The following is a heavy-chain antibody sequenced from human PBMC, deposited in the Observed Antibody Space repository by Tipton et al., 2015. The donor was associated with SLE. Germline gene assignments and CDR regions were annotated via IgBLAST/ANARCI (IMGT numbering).Heavy chain of an antibody. Sequence: TLSLTCAVYGGSFSGYYWSWIRQSPGKGLEWIGEINHSGSTNYNPSLKSRVTISVDTSKNQFSLKLSSVTAADTAVYYCARVRPPLSIFGVVKGTDYYYMDVWGKGTTVTVSS. D-gene: IGHD3-3*01. J-gene: IGHJ6*03. CDR1: GGSFSGYY. V-gene: IGHV4-34*01. CDR3: ARVRPPLSIFGVVKGTDYYYMDV. CDR2: INHSGST.